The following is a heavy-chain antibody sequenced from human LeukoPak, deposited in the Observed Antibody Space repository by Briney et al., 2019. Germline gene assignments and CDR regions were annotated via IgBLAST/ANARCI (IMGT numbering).Heavy chain of an antibody. CDR3: ARDRSGSYALEYYFDY. CDR2: ISAYNGNT. Sequence: ASVKVSCKASGYTFTSYGISWVRQAPGQGLEWMGWISAYNGNTNYAQKLQGRVTMTTDTSTSTAYMELRSLRSDDTAVYYCARDRSGSYALEYYFDYWGQRTLVTVSS. V-gene: IGHV1-18*01. D-gene: IGHD1-26*01. CDR1: GYTFTSYG. J-gene: IGHJ4*02.